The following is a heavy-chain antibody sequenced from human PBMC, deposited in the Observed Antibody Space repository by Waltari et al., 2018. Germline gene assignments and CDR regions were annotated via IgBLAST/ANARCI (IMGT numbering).Heavy chain of an antibody. CDR2: IYYSGST. CDR1: GGSISSSSYY. Sequence: QLQLQESGPGLVKPSETLSLTCTVSGGSISSSSYYWGWIRQPPGKGLEWIGSIYYSGSTYYNPSLKSRVTISVDTSKNQFSLKLSSVTAADTAVYYCARDPVVGATSDTYWGQGTLVTVSS. D-gene: IGHD1-26*01. V-gene: IGHV4-39*07. CDR3: ARDPVVGATSDTY. J-gene: IGHJ4*02.